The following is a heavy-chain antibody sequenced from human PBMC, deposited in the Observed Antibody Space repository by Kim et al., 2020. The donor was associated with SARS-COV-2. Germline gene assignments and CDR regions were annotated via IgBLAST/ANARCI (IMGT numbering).Heavy chain of an antibody. D-gene: IGHD5-18*01. J-gene: IGHJ4*02. V-gene: IGHV1-46*01. CDR3: ARDAGYSYGQGEGDSGFDY. Sequence: ASVKVSCKASGYTFTSYYMHWVRQAPGQGLEWMGIINPSGGSTSYAQKFQGRVTMTRDTSTSTVYMELSSLRSEDTAVYYCARDAGYSYGQGEGDSGFDYWGQGTLVTVSS. CDR1: GYTFTSYY. CDR2: INPSGGST.